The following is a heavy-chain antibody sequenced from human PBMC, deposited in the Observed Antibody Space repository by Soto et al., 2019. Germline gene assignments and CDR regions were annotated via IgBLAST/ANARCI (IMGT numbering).Heavy chain of an antibody. CDR2: IYHSGST. Sequence: SETLSLTCAVSGYSISSGYYWGWIRQPPGKGLEWIGSIYHSGSTYYNPSLKSRVTISVDTSKNQFSLKLSSVTAADTAVYYCARVGGYGMDVWGQGTTVTGSS. V-gene: IGHV4-38-2*01. J-gene: IGHJ6*02. CDR1: GYSISSGYY. CDR3: ARVGGYGMDV. D-gene: IGHD3-10*01.